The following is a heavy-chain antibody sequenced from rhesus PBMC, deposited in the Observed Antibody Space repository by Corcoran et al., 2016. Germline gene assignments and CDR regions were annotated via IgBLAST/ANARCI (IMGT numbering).Heavy chain of an antibody. CDR1: GSSISSYW. CDR2: INGNSVST. V-gene: IGHV4-80*01. Sequence: QVQLQESGPGLVKPSETLSLTCTVSGSSISSYWWSWIRPPTGKGLEWIGEINGNSVSTNYNPSLKSRVTISRDTSKNQFSLKLSSVTAADTAVYYCAISTPHSGRFDYWGQGVLVTVSS. CDR3: AISTPHSGRFDY. D-gene: IGHD6-25*01. J-gene: IGHJ4*01.